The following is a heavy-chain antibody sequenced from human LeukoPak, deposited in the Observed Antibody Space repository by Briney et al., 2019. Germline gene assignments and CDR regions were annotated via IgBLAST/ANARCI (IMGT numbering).Heavy chain of an antibody. CDR3: AKDEVATAGRGSHFDY. V-gene: IGHV3-23*01. Sequence: GGSLRLSCAASGFTFSTYAMSWVRQAPGKGLEWVSDISGSGGTTHYADSVKGRFTISRDNSKNTLYLQMNSLRAEDTAVYYCAKDEVATAGRGSHFDYWGQGTLVTVSS. CDR1: GFTFSTYA. D-gene: IGHD6-13*01. CDR2: ISGSGGTT. J-gene: IGHJ4*02.